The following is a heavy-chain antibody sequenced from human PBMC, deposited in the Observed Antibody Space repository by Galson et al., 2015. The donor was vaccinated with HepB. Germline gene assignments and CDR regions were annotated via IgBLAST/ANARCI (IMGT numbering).Heavy chain of an antibody. CDR1: RFKFRSYG. V-gene: IGHV3-30*18. CDR3: AKDIGAGEQPPLGYYGMDD. D-gene: IGHD1/OR15-1a*01. Sequence: SLRLSCAASRFKFRSYGMHWVRQAPGKGLEWVAVISYDGGNKYYADSVKGRFTISRDNSKNTLYLEMSTLRAEDTAVYFCAKDIGAGEQPPLGYYGMDDWGQGTTVTVSS. J-gene: IGHJ6*02. CDR2: ISYDGGNK.